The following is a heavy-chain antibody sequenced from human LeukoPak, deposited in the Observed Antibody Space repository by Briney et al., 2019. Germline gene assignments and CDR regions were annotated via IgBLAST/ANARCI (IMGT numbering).Heavy chain of an antibody. D-gene: IGHD3-10*01. CDR3: ARDQPTMVRGVIRNWFDP. CDR1: GYTFTSYG. V-gene: IGHV1-18*01. Sequence: ASVTVSFKASGYTFTSYGISWVRQAPGQGLEWMGWISAYNGNTNYAQKLQGRVTMTTDTSTSTASMELRSLRSDDTAVYYCARDQPTMVRGVIRNWFDPWGQGTLVTVSS. J-gene: IGHJ5*02. CDR2: ISAYNGNT.